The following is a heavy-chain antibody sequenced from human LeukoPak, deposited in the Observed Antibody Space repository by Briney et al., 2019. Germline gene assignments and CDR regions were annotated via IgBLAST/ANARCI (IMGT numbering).Heavy chain of an antibody. CDR2: LHADYRI. J-gene: IGHJ4*02. CDR3: ATPERSDTSGYYY. CDR1: GFIVSSHY. Sequence: GGSLRFSCAASGFIVSSHYMSWIRQAPGKGLEWVAVLHADYRIHYAVSVKGRFTISRDNSKNTLYLEMNSLRAEDMAVYYCATPERSDTSGYYYWGQGTLVTVSS. D-gene: IGHD3-22*01. V-gene: IGHV3-53*01.